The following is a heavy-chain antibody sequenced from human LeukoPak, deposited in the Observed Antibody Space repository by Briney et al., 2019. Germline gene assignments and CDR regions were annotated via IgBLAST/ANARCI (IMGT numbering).Heavy chain of an antibody. J-gene: IGHJ5*02. Sequence: SETLSLTCAVYGGSFSGYYWSWIRQPPGKGLEWIGEINHSGSTNYNPSLKSRVTISVDTSKNQFSLKLSSVTAADTALYYCARTRQYSSSSRWLDPWGQGTLVTVSS. CDR1: GGSFSGYY. CDR3: ARTRQYSSSSRWLDP. D-gene: IGHD6-6*01. V-gene: IGHV4-34*01. CDR2: INHSGST.